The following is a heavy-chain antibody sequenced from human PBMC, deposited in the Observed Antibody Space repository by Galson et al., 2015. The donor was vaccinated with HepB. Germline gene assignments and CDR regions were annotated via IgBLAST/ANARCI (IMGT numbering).Heavy chain of an antibody. Sequence: SVTVSCKASGYTFTGYYMHWVRQAPGQGLEWMGRINPNSGGTNYAQKFQGRVTMTRDTSISTAYMELSRLRSDDTAVYYCARAPLTIYSSSWTPSFDYWGQGTLVTVSS. CDR1: GYTFTGYY. CDR3: ARAPLTIYSSSWTPSFDY. J-gene: IGHJ4*02. V-gene: IGHV1-2*06. D-gene: IGHD6-13*01. CDR2: INPNSGGT.